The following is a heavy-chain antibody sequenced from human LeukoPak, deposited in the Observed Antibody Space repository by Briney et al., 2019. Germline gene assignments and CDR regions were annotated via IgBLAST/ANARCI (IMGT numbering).Heavy chain of an antibody. J-gene: IGHJ4*02. D-gene: IGHD2-15*01. CDR3: ARDLYHGGTYYFDY. Sequence: GGSLRLSCVASGFTSSDHYMDWVRQAPGKGLEWVGRSRNKANSYTTEYAASVKGRFTISRDDSKTSVYLQMNSLRTEDTAVYYCARDLYHGGTYYFDYWGQGTLVTVSS. CDR2: SRNKANSYTT. CDR1: GFTSSDHY. V-gene: IGHV3-72*01.